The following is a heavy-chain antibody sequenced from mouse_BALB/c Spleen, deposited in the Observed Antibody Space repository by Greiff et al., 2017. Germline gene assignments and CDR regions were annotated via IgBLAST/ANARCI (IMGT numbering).Heavy chain of an antibody. CDR3: ARVGNLYAMDY. V-gene: IGHV1-77*01. CDR2: IYPGSGNT. J-gene: IGHJ4*01. CDR1: GYTFTDYY. D-gene: IGHD2-1*01. Sequence: QVQLQQSGAELARPGASVKLSCKASGYTFTDYYINWVKQRTGQGLEWIGEIYPGSGNTYYNEKFKGKATLTADKSSSTAYMQLSSLTSEDSAVYFCARVGNLYAMDYWGQGTSVTVSS.